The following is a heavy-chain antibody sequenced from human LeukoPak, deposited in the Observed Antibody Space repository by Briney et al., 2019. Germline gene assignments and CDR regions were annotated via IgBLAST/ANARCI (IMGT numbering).Heavy chain of an antibody. D-gene: IGHD1-26*01. Sequence: ASVKVSCKASGYTFTSYYLHWVRQAPGQGLEWMGIIKPNGGSTTYAQELQGRVTMTRDTSTSTVYMELSSLRSDDTAVYYCARGVGTNYFDYWGQGTLVTVSS. CDR1: GYTFTSYY. CDR3: ARGVGTNYFDY. V-gene: IGHV1-46*01. CDR2: IKPNGGST. J-gene: IGHJ4*02.